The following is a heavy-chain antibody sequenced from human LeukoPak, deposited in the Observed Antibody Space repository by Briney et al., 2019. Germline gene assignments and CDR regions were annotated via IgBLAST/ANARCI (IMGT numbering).Heavy chain of an antibody. J-gene: IGHJ2*01. D-gene: IGHD6-13*01. Sequence: AGTLSLTCAVSGGSISNYYWSWVRQAPGKGLEWIGYIYYSGSTNYNPSLESRVTISVDTSKNQFSPKLSSVPAADTAVYYCARVYYSSSYDYWYFDLWGRGTLVTVSS. CDR3: ARVYYSSSYDYWYFDL. CDR2: IYYSGST. CDR1: GGSISNYY. V-gene: IGHV4-59*01.